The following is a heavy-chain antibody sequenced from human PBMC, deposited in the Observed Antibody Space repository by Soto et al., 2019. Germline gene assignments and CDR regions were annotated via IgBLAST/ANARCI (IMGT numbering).Heavy chain of an antibody. CDR1: GYTFTSYY. V-gene: IGHV1-46*01. CDR3: ARSGPGTYSPYKPVYYYGMDV. Sequence: ASVKVSCKASGYTFTSYYMHWVRQAPGQGLEWMGIINPSGGSTSYAQKFQGRVTMTRDTSTSTVYMELSSLRSEDTAVYYCARSGPGTYSPYKPVYYYGMDVWGQGTTVTVSS. CDR2: INPSGGST. D-gene: IGHD4-4*01. J-gene: IGHJ6*02.